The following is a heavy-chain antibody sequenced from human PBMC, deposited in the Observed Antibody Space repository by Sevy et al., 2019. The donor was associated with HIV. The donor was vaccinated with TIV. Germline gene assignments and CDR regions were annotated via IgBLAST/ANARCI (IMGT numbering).Heavy chain of an antibody. Sequence: GGSLRLSCAASGFTFSSYAMHWVHQAPGKGLEWVGFIRHDGSQKYYADSVRGRFTFSRDNSKNTLFLQVSSLRAEDTAVYYCARGRVGATTSYYFDYWGQGTLVTVSS. CDR1: GFTFSSYA. CDR3: ARGRVGATTSYYFDY. J-gene: IGHJ4*02. D-gene: IGHD1-26*01. V-gene: IGHV3-30*02. CDR2: IRHDGSQK.